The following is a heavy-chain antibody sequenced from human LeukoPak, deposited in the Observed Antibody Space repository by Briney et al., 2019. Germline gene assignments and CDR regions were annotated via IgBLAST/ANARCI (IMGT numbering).Heavy chain of an antibody. D-gene: IGHD3/OR15-3a*01. J-gene: IGHJ5*02. CDR2: IYYSGST. Sequence: PSETLSLTCTVSGGSLSSYYWSWIRQPPGKGLEWIGYIYYSGSTNYNPSLKSRVTISVDTSKNQFSLKLSSVTAADTAVYYCARGRGLALRGFDPWGQGTLVTVSS. CDR3: ARGRGLALRGFDP. CDR1: GGSLSSYY. V-gene: IGHV4-59*01.